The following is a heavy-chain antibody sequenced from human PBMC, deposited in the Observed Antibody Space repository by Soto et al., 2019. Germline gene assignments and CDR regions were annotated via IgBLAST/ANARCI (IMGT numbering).Heavy chain of an antibody. D-gene: IGHD4-17*01. CDR2: ISSSGSTI. J-gene: IGHJ6*02. CDR3: ARLYGGNPPVGGMDV. Sequence: PGGSLRLSCAASGFTFSSYEMNWVRQAPGKGLEWVSYISSSGSTIYYADSVKGRFTISRDNAKNSLYLQMNSLRAEDTAVYYCARLYGGNPPVGGMDVWGQGTTVTVS. V-gene: IGHV3-48*03. CDR1: GFTFSSYE.